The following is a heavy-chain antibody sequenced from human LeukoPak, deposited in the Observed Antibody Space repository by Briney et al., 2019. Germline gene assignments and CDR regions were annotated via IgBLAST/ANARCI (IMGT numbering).Heavy chain of an antibody. CDR1: GFTFSSYA. J-gene: IGHJ4*02. D-gene: IGHD3-22*01. V-gene: IGHV3-23*01. CDR2: ISGSGGST. CDR3: AKPRLYYYDSSGYFLPSSYFDY. Sequence: GGSLRLSCAASGFTFSSYAMSWVRQAPGKGLEWVSAISGSGGSTYYADSVKGRSTISRDNSKNTLYLQMNSLRAEDTAVYYCAKPRLYYYDSSGYFLPSSYFDYWGQGTLVTVSS.